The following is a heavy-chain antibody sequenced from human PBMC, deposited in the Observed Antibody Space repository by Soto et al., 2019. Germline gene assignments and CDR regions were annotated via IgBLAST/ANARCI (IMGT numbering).Heavy chain of an antibody. CDR3: ARGPGSGLLWFDP. CDR1: GGSISSGGYY. D-gene: IGHD6-19*01. V-gene: IGHV4-61*08. Sequence: SETLSLTCTVSGGSISSGGYYWSWIRPHPGKGLEWIGYIYYSGSTNYNPSLKSRVSISVDTSKNLFSLKLTSVTASDTAVYYCARGPGSGLLWFDPWGQGTLVTVSS. CDR2: IYYSGST. J-gene: IGHJ5*02.